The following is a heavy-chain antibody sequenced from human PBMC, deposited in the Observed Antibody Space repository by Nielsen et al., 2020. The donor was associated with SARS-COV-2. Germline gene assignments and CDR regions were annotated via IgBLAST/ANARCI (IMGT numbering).Heavy chain of an antibody. Sequence: GESLKISCAASGFTFDDYGMSWVRQAPGKGLEWVSGINWNGGSTSYADSVKGRFTISRDNAKNSLYLQMNSLRAEDTALYHCARYTNPLAAAGPGTLWFDPWGQGTLVTVSS. V-gene: IGHV3-20*01. D-gene: IGHD6-13*01. CDR3: ARYTNPLAAAGPGTLWFDP. J-gene: IGHJ5*02. CDR2: INWNGGST. CDR1: GFTFDDYG.